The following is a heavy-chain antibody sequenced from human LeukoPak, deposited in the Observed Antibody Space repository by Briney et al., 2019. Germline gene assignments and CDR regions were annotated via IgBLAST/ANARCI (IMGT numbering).Heavy chain of an antibody. V-gene: IGHV1-46*01. CDR2: INPSSGKI. D-gene: IGHD3-22*01. CDR1: GYTFTSYY. J-gene: IGHJ4*02. Sequence: ASVKVSCKASGYTFTSYYMHWVRQAPGQGLEWMGIINPSSGKINYAQKFQGRVTMTRDTSTSTVYMELSSLRSDDTAVYYRARDLASSGYYWDWGQGTLVTVSS. CDR3: ARDLASSGYYWD.